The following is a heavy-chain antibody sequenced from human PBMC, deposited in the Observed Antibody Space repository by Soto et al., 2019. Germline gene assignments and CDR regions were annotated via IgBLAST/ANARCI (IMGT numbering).Heavy chain of an antibody. Sequence: QVQLQESGPGLVKPSETLSLTCTVSGGSISSYYWRWIRQPPGKGLEWIGYIYYSGSTNYNPSLKSRVTISVDPSQNQFSLKLSSVTAADTAVYYCARDGNYDILTGWGTMYNWFDPWGQGTLVTVSS. CDR3: ARDGNYDILTGWGTMYNWFDP. D-gene: IGHD3-9*01. CDR1: GGSISSYY. V-gene: IGHV4-59*01. J-gene: IGHJ5*02. CDR2: IYYSGST.